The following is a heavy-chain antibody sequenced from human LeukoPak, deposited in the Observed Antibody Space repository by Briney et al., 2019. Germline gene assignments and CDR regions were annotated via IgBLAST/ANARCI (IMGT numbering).Heavy chain of an antibody. CDR2: INPNSGDT. CDR3: ARARDTAMVPTDY. CDR1: GYTFSDYY. V-gene: IGHV1-2*02. D-gene: IGHD5-18*01. J-gene: IGHJ4*02. Sequence: ASVKVSCKASGYTFSDYYIHWVRQAPGQGLEWMGWINPNSGDTNYAQKFQGRVTMTRDTSITTAYMELSRLRSEDTAVYYCARARDTAMVPTDYWGQGTLVTVSS.